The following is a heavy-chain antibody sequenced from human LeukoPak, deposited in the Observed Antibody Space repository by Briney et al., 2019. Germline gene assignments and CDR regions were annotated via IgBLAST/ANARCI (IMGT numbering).Heavy chain of an antibody. CDR1: GYTFTGYY. CDR3: ARVELHYDFWSGPGKYYFDY. V-gene: IGHV1-2*06. D-gene: IGHD3-3*01. Sequence: GASVKVSCKASGYTFTGYYMHWVRQAPGQGLEWMGRINPNSGGTNYAQKFQGRVTMTRDTPISTAYMELSRLRSDDTAVYYCARVELHYDFWSGPGKYYFDYWGQGTLVTVSS. CDR2: INPNSGGT. J-gene: IGHJ4*02.